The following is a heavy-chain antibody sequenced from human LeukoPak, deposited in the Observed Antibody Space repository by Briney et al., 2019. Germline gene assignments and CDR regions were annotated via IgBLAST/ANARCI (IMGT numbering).Heavy chain of an antibody. V-gene: IGHV3-7*01. J-gene: IGHJ4*02. CDR1: GFIFSTSW. CDR3: ARGRGDY. CDR2: IKQDGSEK. Sequence: GGSLRLSCAASGFIFSTSWMSCVRQAPGKGLEWVANIKQDGSEKSYVDPVKGRFTISRDNPKNSLYLQMNSLRAEDTAVYYCARGRGDYWGQGTLVTVSS.